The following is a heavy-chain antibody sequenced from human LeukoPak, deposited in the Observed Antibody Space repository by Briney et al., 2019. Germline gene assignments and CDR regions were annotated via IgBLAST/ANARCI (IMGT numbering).Heavy chain of an antibody. CDR3: AKGSSGWFGDYFDY. V-gene: IGHV3-23*01. CDR1: GVTFSGYA. CDR2: ISDGGGNT. Sequence: PGGSLRLSCAASGVTFSGYAMSWVREAPGNGLEGGSAISDGGGNTYYADSVKGRFTISRDSSKNTLYLQMNSLRAEDTAVYYCAKGSSGWFGDYFDYWGQGTLVTVSS. J-gene: IGHJ4*02. D-gene: IGHD6-19*01.